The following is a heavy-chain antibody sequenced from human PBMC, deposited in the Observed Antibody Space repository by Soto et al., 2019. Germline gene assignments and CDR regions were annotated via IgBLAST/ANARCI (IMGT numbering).Heavy chain of an antibody. J-gene: IGHJ4*02. CDR3: ARFTLKGPRAGNDY. CDR2: IYYSGST. Sequence: TSETLSLTCTVSGGSISSSSYYWGWIRQPPGKGLEWIGSIYYSGSTYYNPSLKSRVTISVDTSKNQFSLKLSSVTAADTAVYYCARFTLKGPRAGNDYWGQGTLVTVSS. CDR1: GGSISSSSYY. V-gene: IGHV4-39*01.